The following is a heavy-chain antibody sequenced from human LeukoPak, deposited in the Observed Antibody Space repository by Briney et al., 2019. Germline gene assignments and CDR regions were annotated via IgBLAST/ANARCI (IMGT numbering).Heavy chain of an antibody. CDR1: GYTFSSYA. CDR2: ISPYNGNT. V-gene: IGHV1-18*01. D-gene: IGHD2/OR15-2a*01. CDR3: ARDNTWYFDL. Sequence: ASVKVSCTASGYTFSSYAISWVRQAPGQGLERMGWISPYNGNTNSAQRFQGRVTMTTDTSTSAAYMELTSLRPDDTAVYYCARDNTWYFDLWGRGTLVTVSS. J-gene: IGHJ2*01.